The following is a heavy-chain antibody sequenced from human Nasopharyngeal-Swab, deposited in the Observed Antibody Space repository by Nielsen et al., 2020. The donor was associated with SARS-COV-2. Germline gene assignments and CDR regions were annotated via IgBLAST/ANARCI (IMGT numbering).Heavy chain of an antibody. CDR2: MNLDSGDT. V-gene: IGHV1-8*01. J-gene: IGHJ4*02. CDR3: ARGPRPKRHLDY. Sequence: ASVKVSCKTSGYTFASFDINWLRQATGRGLEWVGWMNLDSGDTHYAQEFQGKVTLTRDTSRSTAYMELSSLRSEDTAVYYCARGPRPKRHLDYWGQGTLVTVSS. CDR1: GYTFASFD. D-gene: IGHD1-1*01.